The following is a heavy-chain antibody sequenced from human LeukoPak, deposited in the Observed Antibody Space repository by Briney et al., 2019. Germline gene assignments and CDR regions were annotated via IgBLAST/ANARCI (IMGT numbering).Heavy chain of an antibody. D-gene: IGHD4-17*01. CDR3: AREARAHDYGDYEGWFDP. Sequence: ASVKVSCKASGYTFTGYYMHWVRQAPGQGLEWMGWINPNSGGTNYAQKFQGRVTMTRDTSISTAYMELSRLRSDDTAVYYCAREARAHDYGDYEGWFDPWGQGTLVTVRS. J-gene: IGHJ5*02. CDR2: INPNSGGT. CDR1: GYTFTGYY. V-gene: IGHV1-2*02.